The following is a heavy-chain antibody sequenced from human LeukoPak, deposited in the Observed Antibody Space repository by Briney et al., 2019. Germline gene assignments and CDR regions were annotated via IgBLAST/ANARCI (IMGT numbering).Heavy chain of an antibody. D-gene: IGHD2-2*01. J-gene: IGHJ2*01. Sequence: SETLSLTCAVSGGSISPYYWSWIRQPPGKGLEWIGYIYYSGNINYNPSLKSRVTISVDTSKNQFSPKLSSVTAADTAVYYCARNPLGNCSSASCLRYWYFDLWGRGTGVTVSS. CDR1: GGSISPYY. CDR3: ARNPLGNCSSASCLRYWYFDL. V-gene: IGHV4-59*01. CDR2: IYYSGNI.